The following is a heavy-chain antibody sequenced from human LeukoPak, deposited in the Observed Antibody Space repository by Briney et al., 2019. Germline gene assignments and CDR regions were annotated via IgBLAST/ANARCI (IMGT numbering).Heavy chain of an antibody. CDR2: IIPIFGTA. D-gene: IGHD5-18*01. V-gene: IGHV1-69*06. CDR3: ARGARIQLWSRYYYYMDA. Sequence: ASVKVSCKASGYTFTGYYMHWVRQAPGQGLEWMGGIIPIFGTANYAQKFQGRVTITADKSTSTAYMELSSLRSEDTAVYYCARGARIQLWSRYYYYMDAWGKGTTVTVSS. CDR1: GYTFTGYY. J-gene: IGHJ6*03.